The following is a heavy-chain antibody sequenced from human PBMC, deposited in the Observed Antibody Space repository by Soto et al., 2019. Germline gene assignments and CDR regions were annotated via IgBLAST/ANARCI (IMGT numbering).Heavy chain of an antibody. Sequence: VQLLESGGGLVQPGGSLRLSCAASGFTFSSYAMSWVRQAPGKGLEWVSAISGSGGSTYYADSVKGRFTISRDNSKNTLYLQMNSLRAEDTAVYYCAKVPPIYDDYIWGSYRYYLDYWGQGTLVTVSS. CDR2: ISGSGGST. CDR3: AKVPPIYDDYIWGSYRYYLDY. V-gene: IGHV3-23*01. J-gene: IGHJ4*02. CDR1: GFTFSSYA. D-gene: IGHD3-16*02.